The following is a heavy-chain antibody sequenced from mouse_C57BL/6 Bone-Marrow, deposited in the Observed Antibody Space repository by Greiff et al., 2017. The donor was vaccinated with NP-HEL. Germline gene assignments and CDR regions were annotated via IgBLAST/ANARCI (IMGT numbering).Heavy chain of an antibody. D-gene: IGHD2-3*01. J-gene: IGHJ3*01. Sequence: EVKLVESGGGLVKPGGSLKLSCAASGFTFSSYAMSWVRQTPEKRLEWVATISDGGSYTYYPDNVKGRFTISKDNAKNNLYLQMSHLKSEVTAMYYSAGYSPAWFAYWGQGTLVTVTA. CDR1: GFTFSSYA. CDR3: AGYSPAWFAY. V-gene: IGHV5-4*03. CDR2: ISDGGSYT.